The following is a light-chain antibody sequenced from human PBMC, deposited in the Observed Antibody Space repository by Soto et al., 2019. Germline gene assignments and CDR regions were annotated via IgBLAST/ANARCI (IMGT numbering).Light chain of an antibody. V-gene: IGKV3-11*01. CDR3: QQRSIWPWT. J-gene: IGKJ1*01. CDR2: DAS. CDR1: QSVSNY. Sequence: ILLTQSPATLSLSPGERATLSCWASQSVSNYFVWYQQKPGQAPRLLIYDASKRATGIPARFSGSGSGTDFTLTISSLEPEDFAVYYCQQRSIWPWTFGQGTTVDIK.